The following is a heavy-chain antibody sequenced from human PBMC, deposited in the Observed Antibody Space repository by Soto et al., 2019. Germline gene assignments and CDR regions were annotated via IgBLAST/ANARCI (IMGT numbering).Heavy chain of an antibody. CDR3: ARRGDGSGFNFYY. D-gene: IGHD3-22*01. CDR1: VGSISSSNW. CDR2: IYHSGST. Sequence: QVQLQESGPGLVKPSGTLSLTCAVSVGSISSSNWWSWVRQPPGKWLEWIGEIYHSGSTNYNPSLKSRGTISVDKSKNQFSLKLSSVTAADTAVYYCARRGDGSGFNFYYWGQGTLVTVAS. V-gene: IGHV4-4*02. J-gene: IGHJ4*02.